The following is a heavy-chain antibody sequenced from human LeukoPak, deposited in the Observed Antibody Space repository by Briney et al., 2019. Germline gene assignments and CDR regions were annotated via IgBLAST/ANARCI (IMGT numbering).Heavy chain of an antibody. CDR3: AKLGGQEIYNYYVGV. V-gene: IGHV3-23*01. CDR1: GFNFNRYA. CDR2: IIDNGDET. Sequence: GGSLRLSCAASGFNFNRYAMSWVRQAPGKGLEWVSSIIDNGDETYHANSVKGRFTISRDNSKNTLYLQMHSLRAEDTAVYYCAKLGGQEIYNYYVGVWGKGTTVAVSS. D-gene: IGHD3-16*01. J-gene: IGHJ6*03.